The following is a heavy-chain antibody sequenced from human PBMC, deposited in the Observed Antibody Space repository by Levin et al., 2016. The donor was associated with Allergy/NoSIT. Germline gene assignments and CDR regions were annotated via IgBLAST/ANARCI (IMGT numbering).Heavy chain of an antibody. CDR1: GYTFTGYF. J-gene: IGHJ3*01. CDR3: ARGGAGSMGALDV. CDR2: INPNSGVT. D-gene: IGHD4-17*01. V-gene: IGHV1-2*02. Sequence: ASVKVSCKVSGYTFTGYFIHWVRQAPGQGPEWMAYINPNSGVTKYAPKFQNRVTLTRDTSIRTADMELTGLTSDDTAVYFCARGGAGSMGALDVWGQGTLVIVSP.